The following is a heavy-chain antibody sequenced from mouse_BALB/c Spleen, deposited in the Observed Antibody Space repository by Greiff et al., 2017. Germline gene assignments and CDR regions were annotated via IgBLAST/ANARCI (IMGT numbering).Heavy chain of an antibody. CDR3: ARGGVTTVVATDYAMDY. CDR1: GYTFTDYA. V-gene: IGHV1S137*01. CDR2: ISTYYGDA. Sequence: QVQLQQSGAELVRPGVSVKISCKGSGYTFTDYAMHWVKQSHAKSLEWIGVISTYYGDASYNQKFKGKATMTVDKSSSTAYMELARLTSEDSAIYYCARGGVTTVVATDYAMDYWGQGTSVTVSS. J-gene: IGHJ4*01. D-gene: IGHD1-1*01.